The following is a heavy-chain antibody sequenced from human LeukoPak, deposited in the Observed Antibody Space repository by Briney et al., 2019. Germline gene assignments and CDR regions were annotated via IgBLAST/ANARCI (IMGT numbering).Heavy chain of an antibody. CDR2: MNPNSGNT. D-gene: IGHD4-17*01. V-gene: IGHV1-8*01. CDR1: GYTFTSYD. J-gene: IGHJ4*02. CDR3: ARDDYGDYGPGFDY. Sequence: ASVKVSCKASGYTFTSYDINWVRQATGQGLEWMGWMNPNSGNTGYAQKFQGRVTMTRNTSISTAYMELSRLRSDDTAVYYCARDDYGDYGPGFDYWGQGTLVTVSS.